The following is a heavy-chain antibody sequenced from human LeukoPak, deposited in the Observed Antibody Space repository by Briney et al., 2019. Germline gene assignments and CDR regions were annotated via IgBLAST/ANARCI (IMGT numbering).Heavy chain of an antibody. CDR2: IIPMFGIA. Sequence: SVKVSCKASGGTFSSYAISWVRQAPGQGLEWMGGIIPMFGIANYAQKFQGRVTITADESTSTAYMELSSLRSEDTAVYYCARDRPYTGGWRGFDYWGQGTLVTVSS. CDR1: GGTFSSYA. D-gene: IGHD6-19*01. J-gene: IGHJ4*02. V-gene: IGHV1-69*13. CDR3: ARDRPYTGGWRGFDY.